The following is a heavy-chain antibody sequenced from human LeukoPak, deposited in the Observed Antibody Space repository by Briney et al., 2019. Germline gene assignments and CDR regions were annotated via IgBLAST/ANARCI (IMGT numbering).Heavy chain of an antibody. CDR3: ARDRSITMIVVVHERAFDI. CDR1: GGSMSSYY. Sequence: PSETLSLTCTVSGGSMSSYYWSWIRQPPGKGLEYIGYIYYSGSTNYNPSLKSRVTISVDTSKNQFSLKLSSVTAADTAVYYCARDRSITMIVVVHERAFDIWGQGTMVTVSS. CDR2: IYYSGST. D-gene: IGHD3-22*01. V-gene: IGHV4-59*12. J-gene: IGHJ3*02.